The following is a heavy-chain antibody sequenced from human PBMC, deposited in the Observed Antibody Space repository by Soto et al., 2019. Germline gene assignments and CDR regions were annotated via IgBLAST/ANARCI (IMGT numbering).Heavy chain of an antibody. J-gene: IGHJ6*02. Sequence: EVQLVESGGGLVQPGGSLRLSCAASGFTFSSYWMSWVRQAPGKGLEWVANIKQDGSEKYYVDSVKGRFTISRDNAKNSLYLQMNSLRAEDTAVYYCARDDGWPYYYYYVMDVWGQGTTVTVSS. CDR2: IKQDGSEK. CDR1: GFTFSSYW. V-gene: IGHV3-7*01. CDR3: ARDDGWPYYYYYVMDV. D-gene: IGHD6-19*01.